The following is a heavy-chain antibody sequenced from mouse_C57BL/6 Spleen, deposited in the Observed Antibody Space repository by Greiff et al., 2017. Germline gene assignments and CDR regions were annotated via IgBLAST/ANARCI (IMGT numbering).Heavy chain of an antibody. J-gene: IGHJ3*01. Sequence: VMLVESGPELVKPGASVKISCKASGYAFSSSWRNWVKQRPGKGLEWIGRIYPGDGDTNYNGKFKGKATLTADKSSSTAYMQLSSLTSEDSAVYFCARNGVAWFAYWGQGTLVTVSA. CDR3: ARNGVAWFAY. V-gene: IGHV1-82*01. CDR1: GYAFSSSW. D-gene: IGHD1-1*02. CDR2: IYPGDGDT.